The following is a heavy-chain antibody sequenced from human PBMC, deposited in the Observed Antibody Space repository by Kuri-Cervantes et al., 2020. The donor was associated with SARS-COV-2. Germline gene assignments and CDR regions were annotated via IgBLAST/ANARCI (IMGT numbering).Heavy chain of an antibody. D-gene: IGHD2-2*01. J-gene: IGHJ6*03. CDR2: IYYSGST. V-gene: IGHV4-39*01. CDR1: GGSIDTSSFY. Sequence: ESLKISCIVSGGSIDTSSFYWGWIRQSPGRGLEWIGSIYYSGSTYSAPSLESRVTMSVDTSKNQFSLQVSSVTAADSAIYYCARWRTGIDSPSWGLSDSYYYIDVWGQGTTVTVSS. CDR3: ARWRTGIDSPSWGLSDSYYYIDV.